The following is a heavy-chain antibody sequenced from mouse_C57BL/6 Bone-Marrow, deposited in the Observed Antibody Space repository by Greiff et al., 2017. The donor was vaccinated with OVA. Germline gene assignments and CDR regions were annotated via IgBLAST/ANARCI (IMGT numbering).Heavy chain of an antibody. V-gene: IGHV1-26*01. J-gene: IGHJ3*01. Sequence: EVKLQQSGPELVKPGASVKISCKASGYTFTDYYMNWVKQSHGKSLEWIGDINPNNGGTSYNQKFKGKATLTVDKSSSTAYMELRSLTSEDSAVYYCARSDYGSSPRFAYWGQGTLVTVSA. CDR3: ARSDYGSSPRFAY. D-gene: IGHD1-1*01. CDR1: GYTFTDYY. CDR2: INPNNGGT.